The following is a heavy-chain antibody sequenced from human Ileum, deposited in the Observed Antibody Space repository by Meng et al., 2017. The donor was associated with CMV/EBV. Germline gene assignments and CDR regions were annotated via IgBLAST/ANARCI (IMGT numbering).Heavy chain of an antibody. V-gene: IGHV4-30-4*02. J-gene: IGHJ4*02. CDR1: GGSISSGDYY. D-gene: IGHD3-22*01. CDR3: ARGVNYYPISGYKYYDQ. Sequence: GPGLGKPSGTLVPPFTVSGGSISSGDYYWGWIRQSPGKGLEWIGYIYYSGSTYYNPSLKSRLIISVDTSKNQFSLKLSSVTAADTAVYFCARGVNYYPISGYKYYDQWGQGTLVTVSS. CDR2: IYYSGST.